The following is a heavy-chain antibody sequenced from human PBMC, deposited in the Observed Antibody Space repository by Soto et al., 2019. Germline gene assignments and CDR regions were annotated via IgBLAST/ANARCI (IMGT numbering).Heavy chain of an antibody. CDR3: ARRIETENYDILTGYYWDVHPNNWFDP. CDR1: GYSFTSYW. J-gene: IGHJ5*02. CDR2: IYPGDSDT. D-gene: IGHD3-9*01. V-gene: IGHV5-51*01. Sequence: GESLKISCKGSGYSFTSYWIGWVRQMPGKGLEWMGIIYPGDSDTRYSPSFQGQVTISADKSISTAYLQWSSLKASDTAMYYCARRIETENYDILTGYYWDVHPNNWFDPWGQGTLVTVSS.